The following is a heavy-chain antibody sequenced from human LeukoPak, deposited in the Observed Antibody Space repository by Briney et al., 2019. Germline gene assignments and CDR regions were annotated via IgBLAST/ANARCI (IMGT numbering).Heavy chain of an antibody. CDR2: INHNGST. J-gene: IGHJ4*02. D-gene: IGHD3-22*01. V-gene: IGHV4-34*01. Sequence: PSETLSLTCAVYGGSFNAYSWTWIRQPPGKGLEWVGEINHNGSTNYTPSLKSRVTISVDTSKNQFSLKVSTVTAADTAVYYCARGHPPTDSSGYKYDYWGQGTLVTVSS. CDR3: ARGHPPTDSSGYKYDY. CDR1: GGSFNAYS.